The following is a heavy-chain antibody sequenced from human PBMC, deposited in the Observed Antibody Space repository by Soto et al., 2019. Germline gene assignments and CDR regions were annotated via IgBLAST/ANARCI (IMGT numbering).Heavy chain of an antibody. Sequence: SETLSLTCTVSGGSISSYYWSWIRQPPGKGLEWIGFVYYSGSTNYNPSLKSRVTISVDMSKNQHSLSLGSVTAADTAVYYCASWKPDYDILTGYYSEDYYYYMDVWGKGTTVTVSS. CDR2: VYYSGST. J-gene: IGHJ6*03. V-gene: IGHV4-59*01. CDR1: GGSISSYY. D-gene: IGHD3-9*01. CDR3: ASWKPDYDILTGYYSEDYYYYMDV.